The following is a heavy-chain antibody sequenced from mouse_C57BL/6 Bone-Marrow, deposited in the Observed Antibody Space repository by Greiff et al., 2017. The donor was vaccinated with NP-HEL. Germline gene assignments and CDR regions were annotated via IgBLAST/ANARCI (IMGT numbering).Heavy chain of an antibody. J-gene: IGHJ2*01. D-gene: IGHD1-2*01. CDR1: GYTFTDYY. V-gene: IGHV1-26*01. Sequence: EVQLQQSGPELVKPGASVKISCKASGYTFTDYYMNWVKQSHGKSLEWIGDINPNNGGTSYNQKFKGKATLTVDKSSSTAYMELRSLTSEDSAVDYCAKGITTAGYWGQGTTLTVSS. CDR3: AKGITTAGY. CDR2: INPNNGGT.